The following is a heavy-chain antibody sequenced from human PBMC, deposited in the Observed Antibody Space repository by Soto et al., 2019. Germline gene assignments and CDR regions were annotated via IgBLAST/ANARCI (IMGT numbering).Heavy chain of an antibody. Sequence: QVQLVESGGGVVQPGRSLRLSCAASGFTFSSYGMHWVRQAPGKGLEWVAVIWYDGSNKYYADSVKGRFTISRDNSKNTLYLQMNSLRAEDTAVYYCARGTTVTTNYYYYGMDVWGQGTTVTVSS. CDR3: ARGTTVTTNYYYYGMDV. CDR1: GFTFSSYG. D-gene: IGHD4-17*01. J-gene: IGHJ6*02. CDR2: IWYDGSNK. V-gene: IGHV3-33*01.